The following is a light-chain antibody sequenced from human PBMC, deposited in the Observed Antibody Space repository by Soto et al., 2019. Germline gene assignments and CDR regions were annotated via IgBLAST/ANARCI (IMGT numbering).Light chain of an antibody. CDR2: EVI. Sequence: QSALAQPASVSGSPGQSITTSCTGTSSDVGGYNYVSWYQQHPGKAPKLMIYEVISRPSGVSIRFSGSKSGNTASLTISGLQAEDEADYYCSSYTSSSTFYVFGTGTKVTVL. CDR1: SSDVGGYNY. CDR3: SSYTSSSTFYV. V-gene: IGLV2-14*01. J-gene: IGLJ1*01.